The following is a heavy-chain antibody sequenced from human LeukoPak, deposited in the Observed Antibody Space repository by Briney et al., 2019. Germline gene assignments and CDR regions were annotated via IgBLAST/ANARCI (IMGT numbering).Heavy chain of an antibody. Sequence: PSETLSLTCTVSGGSISSSSYYWGWIRQPPGKGLEWIGSFYYSGSTYYNPSLKSQVTISVDTSKNQLSLKLSSVTAADTAVYFCASVRRGFGESSKYYAYYYMGVWGKGTTVTISS. J-gene: IGHJ6*03. V-gene: IGHV4-39*01. CDR2: FYYSGST. D-gene: IGHD3-10*01. CDR1: GGSISSSSYY. CDR3: ASVRRGFGESSKYYAYYYMGV.